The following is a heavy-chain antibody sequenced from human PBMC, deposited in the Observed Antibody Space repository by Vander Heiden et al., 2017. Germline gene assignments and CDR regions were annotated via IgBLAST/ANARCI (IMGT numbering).Heavy chain of an antibody. CDR1: GGSISSRGYY. J-gene: IGHJ5*02. CDR2: SYDSGGT. D-gene: IGHD3-9*01. Sequence: QVQLQESGPGLVKPSQTLSLTCTVSGGSISSRGYYWSWIRQHPGKGLEWIGYSYDSGGTYYNPSLKSRVTISVDTSKNQFSLKLSSVTAADTAVYYCARGDSYDYDILTGYYSTWFDPWGQGTLVTVSS. CDR3: ARGDSYDYDILTGYYSTWFDP. V-gene: IGHV4-31*03.